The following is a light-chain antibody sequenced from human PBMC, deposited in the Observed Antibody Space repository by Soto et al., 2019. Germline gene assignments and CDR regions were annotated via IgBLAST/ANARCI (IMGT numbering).Light chain of an antibody. Sequence: DIQMTQSPSSLSASVRDRVTITCRASQGIGNYLAWYHQKPGKVPKLLIYAAYTLQSGVPSRFSGSGFGTEFILAISSLQPVDVATYYCQKYNSAPLTFGQRTKVEIK. CDR3: QKYNSAPLT. CDR1: QGIGNY. V-gene: IGKV1-27*01. J-gene: IGKJ1*01. CDR2: AAY.